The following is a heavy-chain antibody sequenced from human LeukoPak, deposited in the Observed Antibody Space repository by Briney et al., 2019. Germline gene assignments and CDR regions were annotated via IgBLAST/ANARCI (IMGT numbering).Heavy chain of an antibody. CDR2: IKEDGSAK. CDR1: GFPFSSYW. CDR3: AKDGGYGGRMVRGVNTYYFDY. D-gene: IGHD3-10*01. J-gene: IGHJ4*02. Sequence: GGSLRLSCAVSGFPFSSYWMSWARQAPGRGLEWVASIKEDGSAKYYVDSVKGRFIISRDNAENSLYLQMNSLRAEDTAVYYCAKDGGYGGRMVRGVNTYYFDYWGQGTLVTVSS. V-gene: IGHV3-7*01.